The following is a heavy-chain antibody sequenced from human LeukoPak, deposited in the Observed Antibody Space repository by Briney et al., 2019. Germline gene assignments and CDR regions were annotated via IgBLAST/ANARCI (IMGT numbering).Heavy chain of an antibody. D-gene: IGHD6-19*01. J-gene: IGHJ4*02. CDR1: GFTFDDYA. Sequence: GGSLRLSCAASGFTFDDYAMHWVRQAPGEGLEWVSGISWNSGSIGYADSVKGRFTISRDNAKNSLYLQMNSLRAEDTALYYCAKDLGSGWYGPDYFDYWGQGTLVTVSS. CDR2: ISWNSGSI. CDR3: AKDLGSGWYGPDYFDY. V-gene: IGHV3-9*01.